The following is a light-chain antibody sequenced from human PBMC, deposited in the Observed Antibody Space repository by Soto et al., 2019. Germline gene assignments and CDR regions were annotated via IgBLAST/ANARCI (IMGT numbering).Light chain of an antibody. J-gene: IGLJ1*01. CDR3: TSYTTSSTFV. V-gene: IGLV2-14*01. CDR2: DVS. CDR1: SSDLGAYNY. Sequence: QSALTQPASVSGSPGQSITISCSGSSSDLGAYNYVSWYQQYTGKAPRLLIFDVSNRPSGVSNRFSGSNSGNTASLTISGLQAEDEADYSCTSYTTSSTFVFGSGTKLTVL.